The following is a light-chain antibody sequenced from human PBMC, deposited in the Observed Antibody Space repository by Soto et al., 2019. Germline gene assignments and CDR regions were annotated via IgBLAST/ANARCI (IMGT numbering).Light chain of an antibody. Sequence: DIQMTQSPSTLSASVGDRVTITCRASQSISSWLAWYQQKPGKAPKLLIYKASSLESGVPSRFSGSGSGTEFTLTISSLQPDDFATYYRQQYNILRTFGQGTKVEIK. CDR2: KAS. CDR1: QSISSW. CDR3: QQYNILRT. V-gene: IGKV1-5*03. J-gene: IGKJ1*01.